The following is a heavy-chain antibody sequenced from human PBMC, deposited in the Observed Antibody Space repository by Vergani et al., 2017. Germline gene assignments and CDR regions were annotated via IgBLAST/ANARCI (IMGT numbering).Heavy chain of an antibody. CDR1: GFTFDDYA. D-gene: IGHD6-19*01. CDR3: AKAVAGTIQLVFDY. V-gene: IGHV3-9*01. Sequence: EVQLVESGGGLVQPGRSLRLSCAASGFTFDDYAMHWVRQAPGKGLEWVSGISWNSGSIGYADSLKGRFTISRDNAKNSLYLQMNSLRAADTALYYCAKAVAGTIQLVFDYWGQGTLVTVSS. J-gene: IGHJ4*02. CDR2: ISWNSGSI.